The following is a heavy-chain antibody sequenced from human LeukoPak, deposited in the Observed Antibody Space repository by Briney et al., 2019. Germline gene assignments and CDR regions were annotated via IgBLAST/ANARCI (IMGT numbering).Heavy chain of an antibody. Sequence: GGSLRLSCAASGFTFSGYWMSWVRQAPGKGLEWVANIKQDGSEKYYVDSVKGRFTISRDNAKNSLYLQMNSLRAEDTAVYYCARHSGSGSYYFDYWGQGTLVTVSS. CDR3: ARHSGSGSYYFDY. CDR2: IKQDGSEK. CDR1: GFTFSGYW. D-gene: IGHD3-10*01. V-gene: IGHV3-7*01. J-gene: IGHJ4*02.